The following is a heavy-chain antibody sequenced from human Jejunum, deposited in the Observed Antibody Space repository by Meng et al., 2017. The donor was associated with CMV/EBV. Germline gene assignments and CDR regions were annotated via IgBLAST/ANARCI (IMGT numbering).Heavy chain of an antibody. Sequence: QGQLVQSGAAGKTPGASVNVSCKASGYTFTGYDMRWVRQATGQGLEWMGRINPSSGGTNYAQKFQGRVTMTRDTSISTAYMELSRLRSDDTAVYYCAHQAVAGTRGWFDPWGQGTLVTVAS. J-gene: IGHJ5*02. CDR2: INPSSGGT. V-gene: IGHV1-2*06. CDR1: GYTFTGYD. CDR3: AHQAVAGTRGWFDP. D-gene: IGHD6-19*01.